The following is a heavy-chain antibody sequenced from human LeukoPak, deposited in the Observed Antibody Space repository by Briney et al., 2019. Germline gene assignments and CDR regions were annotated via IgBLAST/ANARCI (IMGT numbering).Heavy chain of an antibody. J-gene: IGHJ3*02. CDR1: GYTFTSYG. CDR3: ARASYCGGDCYSVHAFDI. CDR2: ISAYNGNT. V-gene: IGHV1-18*01. D-gene: IGHD2-21*02. Sequence: ASVKVSCKASGYTFTSYGISWVRQAPGEGLEWMGWISAYNGNTNYAQKLQGRVTMTTDTSTSTAYMELRSLRSDDTAVYYCARASYCGGDCYSVHAFDIWGQGTMVTVSS.